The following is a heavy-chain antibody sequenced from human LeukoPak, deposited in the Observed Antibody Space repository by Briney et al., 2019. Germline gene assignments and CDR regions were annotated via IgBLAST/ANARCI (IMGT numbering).Heavy chain of an antibody. J-gene: IGHJ4*02. CDR1: GYTFTCYY. CDR3: ARSPSYPVAGIKGDDY. V-gene: IGHV1-2*02. Sequence: ASVKVSCKASGYTFTCYYMHWVRQAPGQGLEWMGWINPNSGGTNYAQKFQGRVTMTRDTSISTAYMELSRLRSDDTAVYYCARSPSYPVAGIKGDDYWGQGTLVTVSS. D-gene: IGHD6-19*01. CDR2: INPNSGGT.